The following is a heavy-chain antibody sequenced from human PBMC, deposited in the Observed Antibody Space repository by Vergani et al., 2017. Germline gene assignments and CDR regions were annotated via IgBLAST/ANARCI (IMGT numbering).Heavy chain of an antibody. D-gene: IGHD3-22*01. CDR3: ARCFRDEGMIYGGTVENWFDP. Sequence: QVQLQESGPGLVQPSETLSLTCTVSGGSITYGAFYWGWIRQSPGKGLEWIGSIYYSENKFYNPSLESRVTLSIDTTKNQFSLKLKSVTAADTAVYYCARCFRDEGMIYGGTVENWFDPWGQGTLVTVSS. CDR1: GGSITYGAFY. CDR2: IYYSENK. V-gene: IGHV4-39*01. J-gene: IGHJ5*02.